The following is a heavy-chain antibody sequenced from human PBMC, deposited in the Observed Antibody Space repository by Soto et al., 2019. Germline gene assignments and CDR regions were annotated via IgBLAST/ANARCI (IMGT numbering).Heavy chain of an antibody. J-gene: IGHJ4*02. CDR3: ARDRCTNGVCFAPSDY. CDR1: GFTFSTYA. D-gene: IGHD2-8*01. Sequence: GGSLRLSCATSGFTFSTYAMHWVRQAPGKGLEYVSAISSNGRSTYYANSVKGRFTISRDNSKNTLYLQMDSLRAEDMAVYYCARDRCTNGVCFAPSDYWGQGTLVTV. CDR2: ISSNGRST. V-gene: IGHV3-64*01.